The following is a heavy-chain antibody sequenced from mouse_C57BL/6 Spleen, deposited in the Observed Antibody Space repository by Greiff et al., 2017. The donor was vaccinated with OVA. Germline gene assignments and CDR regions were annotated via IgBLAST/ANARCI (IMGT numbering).Heavy chain of an antibody. CDR1: GYSITSGYD. D-gene: IGHD2-4*01. V-gene: IGHV3-1*01. J-gene: IGHJ4*01. Sequence: EVQLQESGPGMVKPSQSLSLTCTVTGYSITSGYDWHWIRHFPGNKLEWMGYISYSGSTNYNPSLKSRISITHDTSKNHFFLKLNSVTTEDTATYYCARDRDYEGMDYWGQGTSVTVSS. CDR2: ISYSGST. CDR3: ARDRDYEGMDY.